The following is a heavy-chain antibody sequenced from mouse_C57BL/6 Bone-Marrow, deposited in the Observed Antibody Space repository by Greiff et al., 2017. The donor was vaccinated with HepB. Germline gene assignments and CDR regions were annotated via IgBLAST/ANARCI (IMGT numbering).Heavy chain of an antibody. D-gene: IGHD1-1*01. Sequence: VKLMESGAELVKPGASVKMSCKASGYTFTTYPIEWMKQNHGKSLEWIGNFHPYNDDTKYNEKFKGKATLTVEKSSSTVYLELSRLTSDDSAVYYCARGGYYYGWYFDVWGTGTTVTVSS. CDR3: ARGGYYYGWYFDV. V-gene: IGHV1-47*01. J-gene: IGHJ1*03. CDR2: FHPYNDDT. CDR1: GYTFTTYP.